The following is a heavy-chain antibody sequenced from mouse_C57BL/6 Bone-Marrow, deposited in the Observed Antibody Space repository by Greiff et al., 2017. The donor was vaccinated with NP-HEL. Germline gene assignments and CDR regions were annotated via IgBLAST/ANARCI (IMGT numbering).Heavy chain of an antibody. D-gene: IGHD2-12*01. CDR2: ISNGGGST. J-gene: IGHJ4*01. CDR3: ARPYYSALYYAMDH. CDR1: GFTFSDYY. V-gene: IGHV5-12*01. Sequence: EVQGVESGGGLVQPGGSLKLSCAASGFTFSDYYMYWVRQTPEKRLEWVAYISNGGGSTYYPDTVKGRFTISRDNAKNTLYLQMSRLKSEDTALYYCARPYYSALYYAMDHWGQGTSVTVSS.